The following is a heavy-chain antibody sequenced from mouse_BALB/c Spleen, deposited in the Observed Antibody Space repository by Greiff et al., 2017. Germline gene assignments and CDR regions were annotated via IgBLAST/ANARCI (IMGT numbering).Heavy chain of an antibody. CDR1: GYTFTSYY. CDR2: INPSNGGT. J-gene: IGHJ2*01. V-gene: IGHV1-53*01. Sequence: QVQLQQSGAELVKPGASVKLSCKASGYTFTSYYMYWVKQRPGQGLEWIGEINPSNGGTNFNEKFKSKATLTVDKSSNTAYMQLSSLTSEDSAVYYCARGELGNYYFDYWGQGTTLTVSS. D-gene: IGHD2-1*01. CDR3: ARGELGNYYFDY.